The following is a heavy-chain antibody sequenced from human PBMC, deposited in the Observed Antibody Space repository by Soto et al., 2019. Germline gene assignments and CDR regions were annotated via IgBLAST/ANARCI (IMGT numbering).Heavy chain of an antibody. J-gene: IGHJ4*02. CDR2: ISSSSSYI. V-gene: IGHV3-21*01. CDR3: ARAGGRYCSGGSCYSVPFDY. D-gene: IGHD2-15*01. Sequence: GGSLRLSCAASGFTFSSYSMNWVRQAPGKGLEWVSSISSSSSYIYYADSVKGRFTISRDNAKNSLYLQMNSLRAEDTAVYYCARAGGRYCSGGSCYSVPFDYWGQGTLVTVSS. CDR1: GFTFSSYS.